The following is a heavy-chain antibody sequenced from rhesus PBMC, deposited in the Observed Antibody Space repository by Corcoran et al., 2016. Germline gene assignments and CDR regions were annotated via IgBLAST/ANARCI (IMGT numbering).Heavy chain of an antibody. V-gene: IGHV3-100*02. Sequence: DVQLVESGGGLVKPGGSLRLSCVASGFTFTTYEMHWGRQPPGGGLGWVSVISASGSATYSADSLKGRFTISRDNAKTSLFLQMNSLRAEDTAVYYCTHYQRGYWGQGVLVTVSS. CDR2: ISASGSAT. J-gene: IGHJ4*01. CDR3: THYQRGY. D-gene: IGHD4-11*01. CDR1: GFTFTTYE.